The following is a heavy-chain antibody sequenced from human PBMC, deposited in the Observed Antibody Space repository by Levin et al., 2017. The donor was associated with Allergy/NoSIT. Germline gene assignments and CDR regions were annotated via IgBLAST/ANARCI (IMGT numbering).Heavy chain of an antibody. CDR3: ARDRASYGNNWFDR. Sequence: GGSLRLSCAASGFIFSTYNMNWVRQAPGKGLEWISYISSSSSTIYYADSVKGRFTISRDNAKNSLYLQMNSLRAEDTAVYYCARDRASYGNNWFDRWGQGTLVTVSP. CDR1: GFIFSTYN. CDR2: ISSSSSTI. D-gene: IGHD3-10*01. J-gene: IGHJ5*02. V-gene: IGHV3-48*01.